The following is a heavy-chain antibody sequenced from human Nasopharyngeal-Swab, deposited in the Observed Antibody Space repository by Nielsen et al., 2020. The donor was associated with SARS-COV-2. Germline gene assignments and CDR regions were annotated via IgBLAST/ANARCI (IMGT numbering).Heavy chain of an antibody. D-gene: IGHD6-13*01. CDR3: ARHRYSSSWSWYFDY. CDR1: GGSISRSSYY. V-gene: IGHV4-39*01. Sequence: SETLSLTCTVSGGSISRSSYYWGWIRQPPGKGLEWIGSIYYSGSTYYNPSLKSRVTISVDTSKNQFSLKLSSVTAADTAVYYCARHRYSSSWSWYFDYWGQGTLVTVSS. J-gene: IGHJ4*02. CDR2: IYYSGST.